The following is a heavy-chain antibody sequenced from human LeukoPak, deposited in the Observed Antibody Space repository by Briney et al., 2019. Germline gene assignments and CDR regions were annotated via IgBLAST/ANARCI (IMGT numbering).Heavy chain of an antibody. D-gene: IGHD3-22*01. J-gene: IGHJ4*02. CDR1: GGTFNSYD. CDR3: ARGPPYDSSGYFDY. Sequence: ASVKVSCKASGGTFNSYDINWVRQAPGQGLEWMGGIIPMFGTTNYAQKFQGRVTITADESTSTAYMELSRLRSEDTAVYYCARGPPYDSSGYFDYWGQGTLVTVSS. CDR2: IIPMFGTT. V-gene: IGHV1-69*13.